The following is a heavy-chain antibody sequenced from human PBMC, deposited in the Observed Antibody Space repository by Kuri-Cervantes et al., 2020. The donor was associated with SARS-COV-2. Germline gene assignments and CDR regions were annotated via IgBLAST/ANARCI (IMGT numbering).Heavy chain of an antibody. CDR2: IYYGGST. D-gene: IGHD5-18*01. J-gene: IGHJ4*02. CDR1: GGSISSYY. V-gene: IGHV4-59*01. Sequence: SETLSLTCTVSGGSISSYYWSWIRQPPGKGLEWIGYIYYGGSTNYNPSLKSRVTISVDTSKNQFSLKLSSVTAADTAVYYCARGYSLIDHWGQGTLVTVSS. CDR3: ARGYSLIDH.